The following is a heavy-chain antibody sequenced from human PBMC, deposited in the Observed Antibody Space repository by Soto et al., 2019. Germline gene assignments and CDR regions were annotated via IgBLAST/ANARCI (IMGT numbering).Heavy chain of an antibody. CDR2: MLYSGLT. Sequence: KASETLSLTCSVSGYSVSSSDYYWAWIRQPPGKGLEWIGSMLYSGLTYYNPSLKSRVTLSVDTSKNQFSVRLNSLTASDTAVYYCAPLSVSLSGPYGIHVWGQGTTVTVSS. D-gene: IGHD2-15*01. CDR1: GYSVSSSDYY. V-gene: IGHV4-39*01. J-gene: IGHJ6*02. CDR3: APLSVSLSGPYGIHV.